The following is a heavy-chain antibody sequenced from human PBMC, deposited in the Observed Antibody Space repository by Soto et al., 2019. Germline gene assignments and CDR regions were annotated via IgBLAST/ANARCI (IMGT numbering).Heavy chain of an antibody. CDR1: GFTFDDNA. CDR2: INWKSDI. J-gene: IGHJ6*02. CDR3: AKDPIFGVVPNYYYYGMDV. D-gene: IGHD3-3*02. V-gene: IGHV3-9*01. Sequence: GGSLRLSCAVSGFTFDDNAMHWVRQAPEKGLEWVSGINWKSDIGYADSVKGRFTISRDNAENSLYLQMNSLRAEDTALYYCAKDPIFGVVPNYYYYGMDVWGQGTTVTVSS.